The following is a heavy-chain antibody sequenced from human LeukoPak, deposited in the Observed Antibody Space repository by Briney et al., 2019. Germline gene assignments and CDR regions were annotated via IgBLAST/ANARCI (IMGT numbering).Heavy chain of an antibody. CDR1: GGSISSYY. Sequence: SETLSLTCTVSGGSISSYYWSWIRQPAGKGLEWIGRIYTSGSTNYNPSLKSRVTMSVDTSKNQFSLKLSSVTAADTAVYYCARGNCSSTSCYPRYYYYYMDVWGKGTTVTVSS. CDR3: ARGNCSSTSCYPRYYYYYMDV. V-gene: IGHV4-4*07. CDR2: IYTSGST. D-gene: IGHD2-2*01. J-gene: IGHJ6*03.